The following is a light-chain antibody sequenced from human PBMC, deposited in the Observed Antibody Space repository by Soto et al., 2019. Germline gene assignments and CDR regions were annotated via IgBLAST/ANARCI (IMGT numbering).Light chain of an antibody. CDR1: QTISSY. V-gene: IGKV1-9*01. Sequence: DIQLTQSPSFLPASVGGRVTITCRASQTISSYFAWYQVKPGKAPQLLIYAASTLQSGVPSRFSGKGSGTEFTLTISSLLPEDFATYYCQQDSSYSYSYGQGTKVDIK. J-gene: IGKJ2*03. CDR3: QQDSSYSYS. CDR2: AAS.